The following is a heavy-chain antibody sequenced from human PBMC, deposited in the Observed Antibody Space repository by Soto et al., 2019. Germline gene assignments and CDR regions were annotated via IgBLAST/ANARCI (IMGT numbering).Heavy chain of an antibody. V-gene: IGHV4-30-2*01. D-gene: IGHD6-13*01. CDR3: ARGNGAAPGHSNFDS. CDR2: IYDSGNT. Sequence: SETLSLTCAVSGGSISGTTYSWSWIRQPPGKGLEWIGYIYDSGNTYYNPSLRSQFSISVDRSKNQFSLKLSSVTAADTAVYYCARGNGAAPGHSNFDSWAREPWSPSPQ. J-gene: IGHJ4*02. CDR1: GGSISGTTYS.